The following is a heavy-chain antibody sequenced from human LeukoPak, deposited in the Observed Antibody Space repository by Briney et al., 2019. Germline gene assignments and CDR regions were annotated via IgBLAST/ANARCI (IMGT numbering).Heavy chain of an antibody. V-gene: IGHV1-69*13. CDR2: IIPIFGTA. CDR1: GGTFSSYA. J-gene: IGHJ5*02. D-gene: IGHD2-15*01. Sequence: GASVKVSCKASGGTFSSYAICWVRQAPGQGLEWMGGIIPIFGTANYAQKFQGRVTITADESTSTAYMELSSLRSEDTAVYYCARSGCSGGSCYSVWFDPWGQGTLVTVSS. CDR3: ARSGCSGGSCYSVWFDP.